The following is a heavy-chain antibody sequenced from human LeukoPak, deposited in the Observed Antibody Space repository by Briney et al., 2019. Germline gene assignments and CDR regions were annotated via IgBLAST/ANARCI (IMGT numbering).Heavy chain of an antibody. Sequence: ASVKVSCKASGYTFTGYYIHWVRQAPGQELEWMGWINPNSGGTNYPQKFQDWVTMTRDTSISTAYMELSRLRSDDTAVYYCATGIQVWNFDYWGQGTLVTVSS. D-gene: IGHD5-18*01. CDR2: INPNSGGT. CDR3: ATGIQVWNFDY. CDR1: GYTFTGYY. V-gene: IGHV1-2*04. J-gene: IGHJ4*02.